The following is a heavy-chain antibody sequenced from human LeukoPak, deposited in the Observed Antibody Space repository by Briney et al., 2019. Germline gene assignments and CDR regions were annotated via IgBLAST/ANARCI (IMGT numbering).Heavy chain of an antibody. V-gene: IGHV3-23*01. CDR3: ARDPLSSSSFDL. D-gene: IGHD6-13*01. CDR1: GFTFSSYA. J-gene: IGHJ4*02. CDR2: ISGSGGST. Sequence: PGGSLRLSCAASGFTFSSYAMSWVRQAPGKGLEWVSAISGSGGSTYYADSVKGRLTISRDNAKNSLYLQMNSLRAEDTAVYYCARDPLSSSSFDLWGQGTLVTVSS.